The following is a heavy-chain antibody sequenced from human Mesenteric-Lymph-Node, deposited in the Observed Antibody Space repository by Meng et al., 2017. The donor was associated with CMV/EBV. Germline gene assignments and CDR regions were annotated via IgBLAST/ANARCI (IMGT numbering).Heavy chain of an antibody. D-gene: IGHD6-19*01. J-gene: IGHJ4*02. CDR1: GGSFSGYY. CDR3: ARLSSSQSDY. Sequence: GSLRLSCAVYGGSFSGYYWSWIRQPPGKGLEWIGEINHSGSTNYNPSLKSRVTISVDTSKNQFSLKLSSVTAADTAVYYCARLSSSQSDYWGQGTLVTVSS. CDR2: INHSGST. V-gene: IGHV4-34*01.